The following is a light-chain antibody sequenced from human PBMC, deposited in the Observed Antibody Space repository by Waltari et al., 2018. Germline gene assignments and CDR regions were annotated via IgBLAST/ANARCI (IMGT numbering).Light chain of an antibody. CDR2: EVT. J-gene: IGLJ1*01. CDR1: SSDVGNYNL. V-gene: IGLV2-23*02. Sequence: QSGLTQPASVSGSPGQSITFSCPGTSSDVGNYNLFSWYQQYPGKAPQLMVYEVTKRASGVSDRFSGSKSGNTASLTIHGLQSEDEADYYCCSYVGLGIYVFGSGTKVTVL. CDR3: CSYVGLGIYV.